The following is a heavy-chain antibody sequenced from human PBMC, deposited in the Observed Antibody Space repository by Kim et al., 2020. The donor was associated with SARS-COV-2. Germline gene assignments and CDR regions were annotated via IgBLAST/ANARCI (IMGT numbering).Heavy chain of an antibody. D-gene: IGHD6-19*01. J-gene: IGHJ4*02. V-gene: IGHV4-39*01. Sequence: YNPSLKSRVTISVDTSKNQFSLKLSSVTAADTAVYYCANRIAVAGTEVDYWGQGTLVTVSS. CDR3: ANRIAVAGTEVDY.